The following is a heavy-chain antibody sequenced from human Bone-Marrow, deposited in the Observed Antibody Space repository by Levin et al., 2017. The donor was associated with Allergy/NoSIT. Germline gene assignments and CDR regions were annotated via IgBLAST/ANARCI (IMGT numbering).Heavy chain of an antibody. D-gene: IGHD1-26*01. CDR1: GYAFNDYA. CDR2: INTYTGNP. CDR3: ARVGAVESYSDSGFHISGGWFDP. J-gene: IGHJ5*02. Sequence: ASVKVSCKASGYAFNDYAINWVRQAPGQGLEWMGWINTYTGNPTYAQGFTGRFVFSLDTSVTTAYLQISSLKADDTALYYCARVGAVESYSDSGFHISGGWFDPWGQGTLVTVSS. V-gene: IGHV7-4-1*01.